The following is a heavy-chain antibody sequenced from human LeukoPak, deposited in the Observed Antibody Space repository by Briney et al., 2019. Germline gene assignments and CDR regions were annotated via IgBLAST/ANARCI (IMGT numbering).Heavy chain of an antibody. Sequence: PGGSLRLSWAASGFTVSSNYMSWARQAPGKGLEWVSDSYSGGSTNFGDSGKGRFTIPRDNSKNTLSLQMNSLRADDTAVYYCARGMLRGPFPHDYRRQGSMLTVSS. CDR3: ARGMLRGPFPHDY. CDR2: SYSGGST. V-gene: IGHV3-53*01. D-gene: IGHD3-10*01. CDR1: GFTVSSNY. J-gene: IGHJ4*02.